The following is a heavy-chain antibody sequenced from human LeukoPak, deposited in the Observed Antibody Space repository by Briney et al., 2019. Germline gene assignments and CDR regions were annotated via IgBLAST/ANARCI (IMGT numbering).Heavy chain of an antibody. Sequence: GGSLRLSCEASGFSVGTKYMNWVRQAPGKGLEWVSILYSGVDTYYADSVKGRFTISRDNSKNTLFLQMNSLRADDTAVYYCARVGDHYHWYFDLWGRGIRVSVSS. V-gene: IGHV3-53*01. D-gene: IGHD3-10*01. CDR1: GFSVGTKY. CDR3: ARVGDHYHWYFDL. J-gene: IGHJ2*01. CDR2: LYSGVDT.